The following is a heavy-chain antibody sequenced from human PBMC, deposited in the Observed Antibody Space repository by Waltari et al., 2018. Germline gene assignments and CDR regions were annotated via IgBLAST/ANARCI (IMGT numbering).Heavy chain of an antibody. Sequence: QVQLVQSGAEVKKPGSSVKVSCKASGGTFSSYAISWVRQAPGHGLEWMGGIIPSCGTANYAQKFQGRVTITADESTSTAYMELSSLRAEDTAVYYCALGYCSGGSCSTAEYFQHWGQGTLVTVSS. CDR3: ALGYCSGGSCSTAEYFQH. V-gene: IGHV1-69*01. CDR2: IIPSCGTA. CDR1: GGTFSSYA. D-gene: IGHD2-15*01. J-gene: IGHJ1*01.